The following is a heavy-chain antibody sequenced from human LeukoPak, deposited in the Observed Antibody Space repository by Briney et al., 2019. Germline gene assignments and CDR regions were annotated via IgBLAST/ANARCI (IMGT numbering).Heavy chain of an antibody. Sequence: GGSLRVSCAASGFRFSGCSLSWVRQAPGKGLEWVATINEVGSRTYYDDSVKGRFTISRDNAKNSLYLEMSSLRAEDTAVYYCARLLGTVTTFDYWGQGTLVTVSS. D-gene: IGHD1-26*01. CDR3: ARLLGTVTTFDY. CDR2: INEVGSRT. V-gene: IGHV3-7*01. J-gene: IGHJ4*02. CDR1: GFRFSGCS.